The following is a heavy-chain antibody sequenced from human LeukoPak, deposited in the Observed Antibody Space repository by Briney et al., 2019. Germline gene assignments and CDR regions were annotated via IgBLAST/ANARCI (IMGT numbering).Heavy chain of an antibody. J-gene: IGHJ4*02. V-gene: IGHV3-23*01. CDR2: ISGSGGST. D-gene: IGHD3-22*01. CDR1: GFTFSSYA. Sequence: GGSLRLSCAASGFTFSSYAMSWVRQAPGKGLEWVSAISGSGGSTYYADSVKGRFTISRDNSKNTLYLQMNSLRAEDTAVYYCAKGSGYYYDSSGYPNYWGQGTLVTVSS. CDR3: AKGSGYYYDSSGYPNY.